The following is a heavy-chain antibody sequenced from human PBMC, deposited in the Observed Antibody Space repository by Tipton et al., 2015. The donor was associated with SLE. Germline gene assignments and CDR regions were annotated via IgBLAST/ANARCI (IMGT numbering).Heavy chain of an antibody. CDR2: IYYSGST. V-gene: IGHV4-59*01. D-gene: IGHD6-13*01. CDR3: VRDVSSWDTTDYYYYMDV. Sequence: TLSLTCTVSGGSISSYYWSWIRQPPGKGLEWIGYIYYSGSTNYNPSLKSRVTMSVDTSKNQFSLRLNSVTAADTAVYYCVRDVSSWDTTDYYYYMDVWGRGTRVPVSS. J-gene: IGHJ6*03. CDR1: GGSISSYY.